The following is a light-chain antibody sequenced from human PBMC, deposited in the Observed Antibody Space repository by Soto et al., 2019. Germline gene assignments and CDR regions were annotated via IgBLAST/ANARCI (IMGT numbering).Light chain of an antibody. Sequence: AIQMTQSPSSLSASVGDRVTISCRASQDIRNTLAWYQQKPGEAPKLLIFAASNLQSGVPSRFSGSGSVTDFTLAITGLQPEDFATYFCLQYYNFSWTFGQAPNGGIK. J-gene: IGKJ1*01. CDR1: QDIRNT. V-gene: IGKV1-6*01. CDR3: LQYYNFSWT. CDR2: AAS.